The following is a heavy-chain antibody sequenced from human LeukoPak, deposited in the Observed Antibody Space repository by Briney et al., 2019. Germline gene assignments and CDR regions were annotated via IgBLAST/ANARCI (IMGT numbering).Heavy chain of an antibody. Sequence: GGSLRLSCAASGFIFRSYNMYWVRQAPGKGPEWVSSITSSSSYIFYADSVKGRFTVSRDDATNSVYLQMNSLRAEDTAVYYCARGVFVGGGNLDYWGQGTLVTVSS. CDR1: GFIFRSYN. V-gene: IGHV3-21*01. CDR2: ITSSSSYI. D-gene: IGHD2-21*01. CDR3: ARGVFVGGGNLDY. J-gene: IGHJ4*02.